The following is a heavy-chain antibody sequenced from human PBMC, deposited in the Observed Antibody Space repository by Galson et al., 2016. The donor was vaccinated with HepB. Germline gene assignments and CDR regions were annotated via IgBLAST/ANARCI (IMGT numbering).Heavy chain of an antibody. V-gene: IGHV2-5*01. D-gene: IGHD3-16*01. Sequence: PALVTPTQTLTLTCTFSGFSISIRGVGVGWIRQPPGQALEWLALIYWNDDKRYSPSLKSGLTITKDTSKNQVVLTMTNMDPVDTATYSCALLRGSPVGNWFDPWGQGTLVTVYS. J-gene: IGHJ5*02. CDR2: IYWNDDK. CDR3: ALLRGSPVGNWFDP. CDR1: GFSISIRGVG.